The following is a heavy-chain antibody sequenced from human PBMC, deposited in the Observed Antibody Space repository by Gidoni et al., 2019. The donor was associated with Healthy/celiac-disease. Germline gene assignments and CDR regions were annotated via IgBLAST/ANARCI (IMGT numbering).Heavy chain of an antibody. J-gene: IGHJ4*02. CDR1: GFSLSTSGLC. CDR3: ARIPGDGGNSVGHFDY. CDR2: IEWDDEK. D-gene: IGHD2-21*02. Sequence: QVTLRESGPALVKPTQTLTLTCTFSGFSLSTSGLCVGWIRQPPGKALEWLALIEWDDEKYYSTSLKTRLTISKDTSKNQVVLTMTNRDPVDTATYYCARIPGDGGNSVGHFDYWGQGTLVTVSS. V-gene: IGHV2-70*01.